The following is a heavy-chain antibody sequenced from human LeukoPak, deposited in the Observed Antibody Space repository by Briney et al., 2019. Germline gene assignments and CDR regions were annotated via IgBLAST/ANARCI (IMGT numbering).Heavy chain of an antibody. Sequence: TSETLSLTCTVSGGSISSYYWSWIRQPPGKGLEWIGYIYYSGSTNYNPSLKSRVTISVDTSKNQFSLKLSSVPAADTAVYYCARERTNIAAAGTHGMDVWGQGTTVTVSS. CDR1: GGSISSYY. CDR2: IYYSGST. D-gene: IGHD6-13*01. V-gene: IGHV4-59*01. CDR3: ARERTNIAAAGTHGMDV. J-gene: IGHJ6*02.